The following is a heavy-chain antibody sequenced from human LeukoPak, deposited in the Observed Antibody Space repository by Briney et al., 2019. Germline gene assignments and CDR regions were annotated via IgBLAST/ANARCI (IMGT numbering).Heavy chain of an antibody. CDR2: IIPIFGTA. V-gene: IGHV1-69*13. CDR1: GGAFSSYA. D-gene: IGHD3-22*01. Sequence: SVKVSCKASGGAFSSYAISWVRQAPGQGLEWMGGIIPIFGTANYAQKFQGRVTITADESTSTAYVELSSLRSEDTAVYYCARGPPYYYDSSGYYFDYWGQGTLVTVSS. J-gene: IGHJ4*02. CDR3: ARGPPYYYDSSGYYFDY.